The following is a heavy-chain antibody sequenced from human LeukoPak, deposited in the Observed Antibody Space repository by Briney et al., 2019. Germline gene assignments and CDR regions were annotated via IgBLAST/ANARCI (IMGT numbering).Heavy chain of an antibody. CDR3: ARTALVGDLYYYGMDV. V-gene: IGHV3-33*01. CDR1: GFTFSSYG. D-gene: IGHD4-17*01. Sequence: GGSLRLSCAASGFTFSSYGMHWVRQAPGKGLEWVAVIWYDGSNKYYADSVKGRFTISRDNSKNTLYLQMNSLRAEDTAVYYCARTALVGDLYYYGMDVWGQGTTVTVSS. CDR2: IWYDGSNK. J-gene: IGHJ6*02.